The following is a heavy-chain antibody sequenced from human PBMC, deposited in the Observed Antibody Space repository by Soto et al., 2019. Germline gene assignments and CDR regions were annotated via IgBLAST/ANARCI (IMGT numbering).Heavy chain of an antibody. Sequence: GGSLRLSCAASGFTFSSYIMNWVRQAPGKGLEWVSSISSSSSYIYYADSVKGRFTISKDNAKNSLYLQMNSLRAEDTAVYYCARDLRGLKDFWSRYYYYGMDVWGQGTTVTVYS. CDR1: GFTFSSYI. CDR2: ISSSSSYI. D-gene: IGHD3-3*01. J-gene: IGHJ6*02. CDR3: ARDLRGLKDFWSRYYYYGMDV. V-gene: IGHV3-21*01.